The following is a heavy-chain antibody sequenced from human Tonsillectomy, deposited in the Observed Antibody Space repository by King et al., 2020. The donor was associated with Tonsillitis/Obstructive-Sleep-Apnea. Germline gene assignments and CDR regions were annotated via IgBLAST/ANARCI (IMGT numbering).Heavy chain of an antibody. CDR3: ARQVWIVATIPSLAWWLAPSSFDS. D-gene: IGHD5-12*01. CDR1: GGSISSSSYY. Sequence: LQLQESGPGLVKPSETLSLTCTVSGGSISSSSYYWGWIRQPPGKGLEWIGSIYYSGSTYYNPSLTGPVTISVDTSKNQFSLKLGSVTAADTAVYSCARQVWIVATIPSLAWWLAPSSFDSCGQGALGTVSS. V-gene: IGHV4-39*01. J-gene: IGHJ4*02. CDR2: IYYSGST.